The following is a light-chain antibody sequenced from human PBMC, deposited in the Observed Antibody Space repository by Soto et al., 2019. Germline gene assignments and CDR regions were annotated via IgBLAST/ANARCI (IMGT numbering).Light chain of an antibody. Sequence: DIQMTQSPSSLSVSLGDRVTITCQASQNINNYLNWYQQKPGRAPKLLIYDASNLEAGVPSRFRGSGSGTDFTFTISRLKPEDIATYYCQQYENLPTFGQGTRLEIK. CDR1: QNINNY. J-gene: IGKJ5*01. CDR2: DAS. V-gene: IGKV1-33*01. CDR3: QQYENLPT.